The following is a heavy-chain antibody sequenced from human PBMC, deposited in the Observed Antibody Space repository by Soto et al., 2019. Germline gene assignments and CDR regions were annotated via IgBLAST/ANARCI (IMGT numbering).Heavy chain of an antibody. D-gene: IGHD4-17*01. J-gene: IGHJ6*03. CDR2: IKSKTDGGTT. V-gene: IGHV3-15*01. CDR3: SSHVADTVTAFYYFYYYMDV. Sequence: EVQLVESGGGLVKPGGSLRLSCAASGFTFSNAWMSWVRQAPGKGLEWVGRIKSKTDGGTTDYAAPVKGRFTISRDDSKNTLYLQMNSLNTEDTAVYYCSSHVADTVTAFYYFYYYMDVWGKGTTVTVSS. CDR1: GFTFSNAW.